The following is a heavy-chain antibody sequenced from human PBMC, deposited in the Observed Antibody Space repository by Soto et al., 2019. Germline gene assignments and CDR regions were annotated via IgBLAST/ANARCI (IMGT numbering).Heavy chain of an antibody. J-gene: IGHJ4*02. CDR2: IYHSGST. CDR1: GVSISSGGYS. D-gene: IGHD3-16*02. CDR3: ARLAMITFGGVIAPYYFDY. V-gene: IGHV4-30-2*01. Sequence: TLSLTCAVSGVSISSGGYSWSWIRQPPGKGLEWIGYIYHSGSTYYNPSLKSRVTISVDRSKNQFSLKLSSVTAADTAVYYCARLAMITFGGVIAPYYFDYWGQGTLVTVSS.